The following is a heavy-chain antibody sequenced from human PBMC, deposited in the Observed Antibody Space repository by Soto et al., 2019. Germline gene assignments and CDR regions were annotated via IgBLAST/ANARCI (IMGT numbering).Heavy chain of an antibody. D-gene: IGHD2-15*01. J-gene: IGHJ6*04. CDR3: SGCSGGACHKNYGMDV. Sequence: EVHLVESGGGLVQPGGSLRLSCAVSGFTFSSCTMNWVRQAPGKGLEWVSSISPSSGHIYYADSVKGRFTISRDNAKNSLFLQINSLGGEDTAVYYCSGCSGGACHKNYGMDVWGKGTTVTVSS. V-gene: IGHV3-21*06. CDR1: GFTFSSCT. CDR2: ISPSSGHI.